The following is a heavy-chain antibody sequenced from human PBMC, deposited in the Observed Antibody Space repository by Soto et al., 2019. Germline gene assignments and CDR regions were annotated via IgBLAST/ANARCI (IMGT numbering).Heavy chain of an antibody. CDR1: GFTCDGYT. CDR2: ITWNGGST. J-gene: IGHJ4*02. V-gene: IGHV3-43*01. D-gene: IGHD3-3*01. CDR3: ASEARRVFDY. Sequence: EVQLVESGGVVVQPGGSLRLSCAASGFTCDGYTMHWVRQVPGKGLEWVSLITWNGGSTYYADSVKGRFTISRDNSKNSLFLQMNSLRTEDTAMYYCASEARRVFDYRGQGTLVTVSS.